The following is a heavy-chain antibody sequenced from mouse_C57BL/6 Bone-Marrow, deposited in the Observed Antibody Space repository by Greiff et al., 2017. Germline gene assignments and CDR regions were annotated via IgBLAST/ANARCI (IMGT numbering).Heavy chain of an antibody. CDR2: ISSGSSTI. CDR3: AREIYPLYYYAMDY. Sequence: EVKVEESGGGLVKPGGSLKLSCAASGFTFSDYGMHWVRQAPEKGLEWVAYISSGSSTIYYADTVKGRFTISRDNAKNTLFLQMTSLRSEDTAMYYCAREIYPLYYYAMDYWGQGTSVTVSS. V-gene: IGHV5-17*01. CDR1: GFTFSDYG. J-gene: IGHJ4*01.